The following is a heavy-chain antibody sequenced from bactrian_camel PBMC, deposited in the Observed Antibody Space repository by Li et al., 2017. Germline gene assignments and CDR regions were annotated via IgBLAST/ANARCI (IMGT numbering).Heavy chain of an antibody. Sequence: VQLVESGGGLVQPGESLKLSCAASGFAFSSHAMSWFRQAPGKGLEWVSSIDGTLSQSGRNEFYDDSVKGRFTISQDNAQNTLYLQMDNLKPEDTAMYYCSAGFGGMCMDYWGLGTQVTVS. J-gene: IGHJ4*01. CDR2: IDGTLSQSGRNE. D-gene: IGHD2*01. CDR1: GFAFSSHA. CDR3: SAGFGGMCMDY. V-gene: IGHV3S31*01.